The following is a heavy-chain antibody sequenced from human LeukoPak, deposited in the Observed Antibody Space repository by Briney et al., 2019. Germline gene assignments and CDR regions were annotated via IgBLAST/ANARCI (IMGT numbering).Heavy chain of an antibody. CDR1: GCPLSTYY. V-gene: IGHV3-53*01. J-gene: IGHJ4*02. CDR2: IYSDNT. Sequence: PSETLSPTCTVPGCPLSTYYLSWVRQAPGKGLEWVSFIYSDNTHYSDSVKGRFTISRDNSKNTLYLQMNSLRAEDTAVYYCARRAGAYSHPYDYWGQGTLVTVSS. CDR3: ARRAGAYSHPYDY. D-gene: IGHD4/OR15-4a*01.